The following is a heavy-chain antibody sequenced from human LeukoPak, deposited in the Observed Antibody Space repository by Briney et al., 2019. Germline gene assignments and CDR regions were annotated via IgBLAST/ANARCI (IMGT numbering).Heavy chain of an antibody. CDR1: GFTFSSYG. Sequence: PGGSLRLSCAASGFTFSSYGMHWVRQAPGKGLEWVAVISYDGSNKYYADSVKGRFTISRDNAKNSLYLQMNSLRADDTAVYYCAREPSGHELGLGELPLYWGRGTLVTVSS. J-gene: IGHJ4*02. CDR2: ISYDGSNK. D-gene: IGHD3-16*01. V-gene: IGHV3-30*03. CDR3: AREPSGHELGLGELPLY.